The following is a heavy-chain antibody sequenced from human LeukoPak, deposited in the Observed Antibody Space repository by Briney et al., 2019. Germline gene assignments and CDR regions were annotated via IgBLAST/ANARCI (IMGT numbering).Heavy chain of an antibody. CDR1: GYTFTGYY. CDR2: INPNSGGT. V-gene: IGHV1-2*02. J-gene: IGHJ3*02. D-gene: IGHD2-2*01. Sequence: ASVKVSCKASGYTFTGYYMHWVRQAPGQGLEWMGWINPNSGGTNYAQKFQGRVTMTRDTSISTAYMELSRLRSDDTAVYYCAREDCSSTSCNDAFDIWGQGTMVTVPS. CDR3: AREDCSSTSCNDAFDI.